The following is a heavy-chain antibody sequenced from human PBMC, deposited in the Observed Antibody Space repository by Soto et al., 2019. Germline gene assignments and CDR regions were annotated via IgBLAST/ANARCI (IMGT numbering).Heavy chain of an antibody. CDR2: IKTDGRST. CDR3: ATGGGTYYDY. CDR1: GVSFINYY. Sequence: EGQLVESGGGLVQPGGYLRLSCAASGVSFINYYMHWIRQAPGKGLVWVSLIKTDGRSTTYADSVKGRFTISRDNAKNTVYLQMNTLRFEDTAVYYCATGGGTYYDYWGQGTLVTVSS. V-gene: IGHV3-74*03. D-gene: IGHD1-26*01. J-gene: IGHJ4*02.